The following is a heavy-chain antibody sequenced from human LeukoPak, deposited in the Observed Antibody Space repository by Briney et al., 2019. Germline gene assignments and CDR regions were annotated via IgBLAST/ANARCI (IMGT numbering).Heavy chain of an antibody. D-gene: IGHD6-19*01. Sequence: GASVKVSCKASGYTFTSYYMHWVRQAPGQGLEWMGIINPSGGSTSYAQKFQGRVTMTRDTSTSTVYMELSSLRSEDTAVYYCARDREIIAVAGEYYFDYWGQGTLVTVSS. V-gene: IGHV1-46*01. J-gene: IGHJ4*02. CDR3: ARDREIIAVAGEYYFDY. CDR1: GYTFTSYY. CDR2: INPSGGST.